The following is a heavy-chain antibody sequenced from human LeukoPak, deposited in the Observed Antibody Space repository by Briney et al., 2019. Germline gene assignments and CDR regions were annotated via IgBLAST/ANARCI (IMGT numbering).Heavy chain of an antibody. Sequence: PGGSLRLSCAASGFTFSSYGMNWVRQAPGKGLEWVSSISSNGSYVYYADSVKGRFTIPRDNAKNSLYLQMSSLRAEDTAVYCCASLKLGDAAFDIWGQGTMVTVSS. CDR2: ISSNGSYV. V-gene: IGHV3-21*01. D-gene: IGHD7-27*01. CDR3: ASLKLGDAAFDI. J-gene: IGHJ3*02. CDR1: GFTFSSYG.